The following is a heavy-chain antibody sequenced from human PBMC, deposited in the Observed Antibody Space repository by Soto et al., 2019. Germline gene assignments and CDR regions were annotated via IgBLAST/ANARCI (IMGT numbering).Heavy chain of an antibody. CDR2: IIPILGIA. J-gene: IGHJ4*02. V-gene: IGHV1-69*02. D-gene: IGHD3-22*01. CDR1: GGTNSIYT. CDR3: ANSIDY. Sequence: SVNVSCKTSGGTNSIYTISWVRQAPGQGLEWMGRIIPILGIANYAQKFQGRVTITADKSTSTAYMELSSLRSEDTAVYYCANSIDYWGQGTLVTVSS.